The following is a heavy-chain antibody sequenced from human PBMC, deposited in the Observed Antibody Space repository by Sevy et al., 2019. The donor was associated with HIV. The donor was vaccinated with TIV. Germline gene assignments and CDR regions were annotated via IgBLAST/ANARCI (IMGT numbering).Heavy chain of an antibody. J-gene: IGHJ4*02. CDR1: GFSFSSYA. D-gene: IGHD1-26*01. CDR3: ATLAGDEYYFDY. Sequence: GGYLRLSCAASGFSFSSYAMHWVRQAPGKGLEWVAIISYEGMSKSYADSVEGRFTISRDNSKNTLYLQMNSLRVEDTALYYCATLAGDEYYFDYWGQGTLVTVSS. V-gene: IGHV3-30*04. CDR2: ISYEGMSK.